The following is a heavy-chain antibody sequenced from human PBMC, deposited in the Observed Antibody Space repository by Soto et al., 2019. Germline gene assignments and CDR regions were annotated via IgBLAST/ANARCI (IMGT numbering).Heavy chain of an antibody. J-gene: IGHJ3*02. V-gene: IGHV3-7*01. CDR1: GFTFSTYW. CDR3: GRINSGLRTGGAFDI. D-gene: IGHD6-19*01. CDR2: IKQDGSEK. Sequence: GGSLRLSCAASGFTFSTYWMSWVRQAPGKGLEWVANIKQDGSEKHYVDSVKGRFTISRDNAKKSVYLQMNSLRAEDTAVYYCGRINSGLRTGGAFDIWGQGTMVTVSS.